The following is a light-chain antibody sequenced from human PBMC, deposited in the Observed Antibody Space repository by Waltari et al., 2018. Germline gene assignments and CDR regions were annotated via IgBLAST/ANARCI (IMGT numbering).Light chain of an antibody. CDR1: KLGDKY. CDR3: QAWDSSTGV. CDR2: QDN. J-gene: IGLJ3*02. Sequence: SYELTQPPSVSVSPGQTASITCSGDKLGDKYVCWYRQKPGQSPVVVIYQDNKRPSGIPARFSGSNSGNTATLTISGTQAMDEADYYCQAWDSSTGVFGGGTKLTVL. V-gene: IGLV3-1*01.